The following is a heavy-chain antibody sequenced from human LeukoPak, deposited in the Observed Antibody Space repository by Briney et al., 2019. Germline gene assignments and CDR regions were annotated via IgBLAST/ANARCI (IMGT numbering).Heavy chain of an antibody. CDR1: GFTFSSYA. CDR2: ISSSGGST. Sequence: PLGSLRLSCAASGFTFSSYAMSWVRQAPGKGLEWVSAISSSGGSTYYADSVKGRFTISRDNSKNTLYLQMNSLRAEDTAVYYCAEVLQMPPDQYYYDSSGYYDAFDIWGQGTMVTVSS. D-gene: IGHD3-22*01. V-gene: IGHV3-23*01. CDR3: AEVLQMPPDQYYYDSSGYYDAFDI. J-gene: IGHJ3*02.